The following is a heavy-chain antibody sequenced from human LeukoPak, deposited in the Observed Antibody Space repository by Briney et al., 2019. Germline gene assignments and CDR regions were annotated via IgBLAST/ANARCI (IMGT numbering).Heavy chain of an antibody. V-gene: IGHV3-7*04. CDR3: ARDSPGYGGYSY. CDR2: IKEDGSAK. Sequence: GVSLRLSCTASVYTFSSYWMTRVHQSPGKGLERLANIKEDGSAKSYVYAMKDRFTISRDNVKNSLYLQMNSLRAEDTAVYYCARDSPGYGGYSYWGQGTLVTVSS. D-gene: IGHD5-12*01. CDR1: VYTFSSYW. J-gene: IGHJ4*02.